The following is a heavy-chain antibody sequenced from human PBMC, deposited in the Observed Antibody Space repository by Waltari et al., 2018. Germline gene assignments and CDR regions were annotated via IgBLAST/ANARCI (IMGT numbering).Heavy chain of an antibody. Sequence: EVQLVESGGGLVQPGGSMRLSCAASGFTFRSYDMHWVRQVTGKGLELVASIGTISDTFYPDSVKGRFTISRDNARNSIYLQMDSLRVGDTALYYCVRQEGSWHAGRGNFDYWGQGTLVTVSS. V-gene: IGHV3-13*01. CDR2: IGTISDT. CDR1: GFTFRSYD. CDR3: VRQEGSWHAGRGNFDY. J-gene: IGHJ4*02. D-gene: IGHD6-13*01.